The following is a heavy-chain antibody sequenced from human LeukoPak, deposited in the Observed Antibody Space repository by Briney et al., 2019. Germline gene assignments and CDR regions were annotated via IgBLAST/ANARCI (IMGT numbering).Heavy chain of an antibody. V-gene: IGHV4-34*01. J-gene: IGHJ5*02. CDR1: GGSFSGYY. Sequence: SETLSLTCAVYGGSFSGYYWSWIRQPPGKGLEWIGEINHSGSTNYNPSLKSRVTISVDTSKNQFSLKLSSVTAADTAVYYCARVYCSGGSCYDSRGWFDPWGQGTLVTVSS. CDR2: INHSGST. CDR3: ARVYCSGGSCYDSRGWFDP. D-gene: IGHD2-15*01.